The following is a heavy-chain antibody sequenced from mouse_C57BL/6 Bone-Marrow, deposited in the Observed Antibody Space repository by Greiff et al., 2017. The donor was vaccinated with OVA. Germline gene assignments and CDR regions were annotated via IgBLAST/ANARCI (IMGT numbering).Heavy chain of an antibody. CDR1: GYTFTSYW. V-gene: IGHV1-69*01. D-gene: IGHD1-1*01. J-gene: IGHJ2*01. CDR2: IDPSDSYT. Sequence: QVQLQQPGAELVMPGASVKLSCKASGYTFTSYWMHWVKQRPGQGLEWIGEIDPSDSYTNYNQKFKGKSTLTVDKSSSTAYMQLSSLTSEDSAVYDCARWGAYYGSSPLDYWGQGTTLTVSS. CDR3: ARWGAYYGSSPLDY.